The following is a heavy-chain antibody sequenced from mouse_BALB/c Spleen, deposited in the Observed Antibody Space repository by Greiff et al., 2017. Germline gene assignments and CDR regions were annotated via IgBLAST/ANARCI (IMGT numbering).Heavy chain of an antibody. D-gene: IGHD2-1*01. CDR3: AREGNSWFAY. Sequence: QVQLKQSGPGLVQPSQSLSITCTVSGFSLTSYGVHWVRQSPGKGLEWLGVIWRGGSTDYHAAFISRLSISKDNSKSQVFFKMNSLQANDTAIYYCAREGNSWFAYWGQGTLVTVSA. CDR1: GFSLTSYG. CDR2: IWRGGST. J-gene: IGHJ3*01. V-gene: IGHV2-2*02.